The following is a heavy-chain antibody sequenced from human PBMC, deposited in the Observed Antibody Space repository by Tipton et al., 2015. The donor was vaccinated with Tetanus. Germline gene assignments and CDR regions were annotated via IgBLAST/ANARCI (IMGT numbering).Heavy chain of an antibody. J-gene: IGHJ6*02. CDR1: GGSISAYY. CDR3: ARMQRYGMDV. CDR2: IYFNGST. D-gene: IGHD6-25*01. V-gene: IGHV4-59*12. Sequence: TLSLTCTVSGGSISAYYWSWIRQPPGKGLEWIGHIYFNGSTTYNPSLKSRVTMSVDTSKNQFSLKLSSVTAADTAVYYCARMQRYGMDVWGQGTTVTVSS.